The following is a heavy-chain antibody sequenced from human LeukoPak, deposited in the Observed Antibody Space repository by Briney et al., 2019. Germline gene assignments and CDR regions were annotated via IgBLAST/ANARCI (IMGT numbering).Heavy chain of an antibody. CDR3: AREPPGIDDAFDI. J-gene: IGHJ3*02. D-gene: IGHD2-15*01. V-gene: IGHV4-59*01. CDR2: IYYSGST. CDR1: GGSISSYY. Sequence: PSETLSLTCTVSGGSISSYYWSWIRQPPGKGLEWIGYIYYSGSTNYNPSLKSRVTISVDTSKNQFSLKLSSVTAADTAVYYCAREPPGIDDAFDIWGQGTMVTVSS.